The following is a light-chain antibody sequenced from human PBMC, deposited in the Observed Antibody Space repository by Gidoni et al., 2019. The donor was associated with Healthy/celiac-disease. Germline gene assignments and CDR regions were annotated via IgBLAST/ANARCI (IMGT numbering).Light chain of an antibody. J-gene: IGKJ2*01. CDR3: QQRSNWPPEYT. CDR1: QRVSSY. Sequence: EIVLTQSPATLSLSPGERATLSCRASQRVSSYLAWYQQKPGQAPRLLIYDASNRATGIPARFSGSGSVTDFTLTISSLEPEDFAVYYCQQRSNWPPEYTFXQXTKLEIK. V-gene: IGKV3-11*01. CDR2: DAS.